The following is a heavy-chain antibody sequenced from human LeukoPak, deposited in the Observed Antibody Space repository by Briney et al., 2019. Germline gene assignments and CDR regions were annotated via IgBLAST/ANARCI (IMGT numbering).Heavy chain of an antibody. CDR1: GGSISSGGYY. D-gene: IGHD6-19*01. CDR3: ARQTAVAGHDAFDI. J-gene: IGHJ3*02. V-gene: IGHV4-31*03. Sequence: SETLSLTCTVSGGSISSGGYYWSWIRQHPGKGLEWIGYIYYSGSTYYNPSLKSRVTISVDTSKNQFSLKLSSVTAADTAVYYCARQTAVAGHDAFDIWGQGTMVTVSS. CDR2: IYYSGST.